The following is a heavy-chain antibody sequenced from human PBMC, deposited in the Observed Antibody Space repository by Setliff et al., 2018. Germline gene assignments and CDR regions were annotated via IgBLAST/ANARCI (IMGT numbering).Heavy chain of an antibody. V-gene: IGHV1-18*01. Sequence: ASVKVSCKTSGYTFTNYGITWVRQAPGQGLEWMGWIKNYSFKTNYLQKFLGRVTVTTDTSTGTAYMELGSLTSDDTAIYYCARINFYVSSGYYYAPDYWGPGTLVTVSS. CDR3: ARINFYVSSGYYYAPDY. D-gene: IGHD3-22*01. CDR1: GYTFTNYG. CDR2: IKNYSFKT. J-gene: IGHJ4*02.